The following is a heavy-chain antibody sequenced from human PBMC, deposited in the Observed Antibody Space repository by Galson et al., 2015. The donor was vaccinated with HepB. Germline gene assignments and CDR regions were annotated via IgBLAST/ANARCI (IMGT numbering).Heavy chain of an antibody. D-gene: IGHD2-2*01. J-gene: IGHJ6*02. Sequence: SLRLSCAASGFIFSRYDFHWVRQAPGKGLEWVASISSGGSYIHYGDSVRGRFTSSRDHAKRSRYLEMNTLRGEDTALYFCARIGCTTCLTSPDYFGMDVWGRGTAVT. CDR1: GFIFSRYD. CDR3: ARIGCTTCLTSPDYFGMDV. V-gene: IGHV3-21*01. CDR2: ISSGGSYI.